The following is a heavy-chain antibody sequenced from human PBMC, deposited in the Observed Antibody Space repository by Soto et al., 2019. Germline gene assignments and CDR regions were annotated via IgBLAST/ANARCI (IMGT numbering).Heavy chain of an antibody. CDR1: GFSLSIAGMG. D-gene: IGHD6-19*01. V-gene: IGHV2-26*01. CDR3: ARIPHRSGGEGFDY. J-gene: IGHJ4*02. Sequence: QVTLKESGPVLLKPTETLTLTCTVSGFSLSIAGMGVSWVRQPPGKALEWLAHIFSNDEKSYNTSLKSRLTISKYSSRGQVVITITNMDPLDTATYYCARIPHRSGGEGFDYWGQGTLVTVSS. CDR2: IFSNDEK.